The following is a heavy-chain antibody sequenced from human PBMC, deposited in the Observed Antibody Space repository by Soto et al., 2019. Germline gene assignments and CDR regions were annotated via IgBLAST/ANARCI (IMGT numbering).Heavy chain of an antibody. J-gene: IGHJ5*02. CDR1: GFTFSSYG. Sequence: QAGGSLRLSCAASGFTFSSYGMSWVRQAPRKGLEWVSTIRGSADSANYADSVKGRFTISRDNSKNMLYLQMNSLRADDTAVYYCAKHLWFGESVFDPWGQGTLVTVSS. V-gene: IGHV3-23*01. D-gene: IGHD3-10*01. CDR2: IRGSADSA. CDR3: AKHLWFGESVFDP.